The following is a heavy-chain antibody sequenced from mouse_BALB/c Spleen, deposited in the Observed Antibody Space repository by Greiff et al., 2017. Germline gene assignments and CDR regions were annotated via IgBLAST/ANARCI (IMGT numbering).Heavy chain of an antibody. CDR1: GFTFTDYY. CDR2: IRNKANGYTT. D-gene: IGHD1-1*01. Sequence: EVQLQESGGGLVQPGGSLRLSCATSGFTFTDYYMSWVRQPPGKALEWLGFIRNKANGYTTEYSASVKGRFTISRDNSQSILYLQMNTLRAEDSATYYCARDTTTPYYAMDYWGQGTSVTVSS. J-gene: IGHJ4*01. V-gene: IGHV7-3*02. CDR3: ARDTTTPYYAMDY.